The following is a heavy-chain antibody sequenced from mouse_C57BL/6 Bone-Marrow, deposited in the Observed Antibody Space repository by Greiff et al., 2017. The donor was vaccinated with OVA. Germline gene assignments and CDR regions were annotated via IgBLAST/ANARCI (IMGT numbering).Heavy chain of an antibody. J-gene: IGHJ4*01. CDR3: ARCYDYDRYAMDY. D-gene: IGHD2-4*01. CDR2: IYPGDGDT. V-gene: IGHV1-82*01. Sequence: QVQLKESGPELVKPRASVKISCKASGYAFSSSWMNWVKQRPGKGLEWIGRIYPGDGDTNYNGKFKGKATLTADKSSSTAYMQLSSLTSEDSAVYFCARCYDYDRYAMDYWGQGTSVTVSS. CDR1: GYAFSSSW.